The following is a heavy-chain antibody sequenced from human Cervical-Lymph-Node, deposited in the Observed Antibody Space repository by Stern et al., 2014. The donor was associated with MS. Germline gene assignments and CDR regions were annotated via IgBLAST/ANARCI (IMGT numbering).Heavy chain of an antibody. D-gene: IGHD4-11*01. CDR2: INGGPGNT. Sequence: QVQLVQSGAEVKKPGASMTISCKTSGYNFIDHAIHWVRQAPGQWLEWMGWINGGPGNTKYSQKFQGRVSFTRDKAASAAYMDLSSLSPDDTAVYCCARQPDYSDFLDFWGQGTLVTVSS. J-gene: IGHJ4*02. CDR1: GYNFIDHA. CDR3: ARQPDYSDFLDF. V-gene: IGHV1-3*01.